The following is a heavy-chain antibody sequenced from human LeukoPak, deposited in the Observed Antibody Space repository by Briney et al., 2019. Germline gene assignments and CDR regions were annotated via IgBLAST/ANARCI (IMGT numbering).Heavy chain of an antibody. J-gene: IGHJ4*02. D-gene: IGHD3-3*01. CDR2: INHSGST. Sequence: ETLSLTCAVYGGSFSGYYWSWIRQPPGKGLEWIGEINHSGSTNYNPSLKSRVTISVDTSKNQFSLKLSSVTAADTAVYYCARGHDFWSGYSLDYWGQGTLVTVSS. CDR1: GGSFSGYY. V-gene: IGHV4-34*01. CDR3: ARGHDFWSGYSLDY.